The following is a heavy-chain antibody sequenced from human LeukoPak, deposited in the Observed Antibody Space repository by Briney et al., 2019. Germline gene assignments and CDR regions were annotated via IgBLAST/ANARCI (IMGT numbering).Heavy chain of an antibody. CDR2: ISYDGSNK. D-gene: IGHD2-2*01. CDR1: GFTFSSYG. V-gene: IGHV3-30*03. CDR3: ARDRGIVVVPAAIFDY. Sequence: PGRSLRLSYAASGFTFSSYGMHWVRQAPGKGLEWVAVISYDGSNKYYADSVKGRFTISRDNSKNTLYLQMNSLRAEDTAVYYCARDRGIVVVPAAIFDYWGQGTLVTVSS. J-gene: IGHJ4*02.